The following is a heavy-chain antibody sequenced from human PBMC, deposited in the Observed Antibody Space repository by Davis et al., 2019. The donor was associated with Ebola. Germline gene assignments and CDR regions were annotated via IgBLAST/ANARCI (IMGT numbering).Heavy chain of an antibody. CDR3: TRDLYRSGDVAFDI. CDR1: GFTFSNSW. J-gene: IGHJ3*02. V-gene: IGHV3-74*01. Sequence: HTGGSLRLSCAASGFTFSNSWMHWVRQAPGKGLVWVSRINADGTTTTYADSVKGRFTISRDNAKNSLYLHMNSLRAEDTAVYYCTRDLYRSGDVAFDIWGQGTMVTVSS. D-gene: IGHD3-10*01. CDR2: INADGTTT.